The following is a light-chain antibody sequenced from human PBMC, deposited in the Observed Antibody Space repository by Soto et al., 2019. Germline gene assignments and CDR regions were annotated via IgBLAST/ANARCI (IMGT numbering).Light chain of an antibody. CDR1: QSISRY. Sequence: EILLTQSPATLSLSPGERPTLSCRASQSISRYLAWYQQTPGQDHRLLIYDASNRATGIQDRFSGSGAGTDFTLTISSLETEDFAVYYCQKTVTFGQGTRLEI. CDR3: QKTVT. V-gene: IGKV3-11*01. J-gene: IGKJ5*01. CDR2: DAS.